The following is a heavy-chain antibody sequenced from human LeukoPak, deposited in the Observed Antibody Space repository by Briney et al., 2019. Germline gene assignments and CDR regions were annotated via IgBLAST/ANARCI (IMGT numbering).Heavy chain of an antibody. V-gene: IGHV1-18*01. D-gene: IGHD4-17*01. Sequence: GASVKVSCKASGYTFTSYGISWVRQAPGQGLEWMGWISGYNGDTNYAQKFQGRVTLTTDTSTSTAYMELSRLRSEDTAVYYCARGDMTTVTTSLWGQGTMVTVSS. CDR3: ARGDMTTVTTSL. J-gene: IGHJ3*01. CDR2: ISGYNGDT. CDR1: GYTFTSYG.